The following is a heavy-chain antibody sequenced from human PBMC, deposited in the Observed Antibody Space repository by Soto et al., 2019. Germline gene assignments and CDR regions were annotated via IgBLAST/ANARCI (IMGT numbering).Heavy chain of an antibody. Sequence: QVQLQESGPGLVKPSETLSVTCIVSGGSIRDYHWSWIRQPAGKGLESIGRMYISGGTRYNPSLTSRGTMSADTSVNQFSLTLRSVTAADTTIYYCARMYNSGYYRPEGDHDFYGMDVWGPGTTVSVSS. V-gene: IGHV4-4*07. CDR3: ARMYNSGYYRPEGDHDFYGMDV. D-gene: IGHD6-19*01. J-gene: IGHJ6*02. CDR1: GGSIRDYH. CDR2: MYISGGT.